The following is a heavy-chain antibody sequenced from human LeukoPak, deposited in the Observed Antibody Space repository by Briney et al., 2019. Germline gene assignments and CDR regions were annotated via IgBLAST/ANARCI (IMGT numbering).Heavy chain of an antibody. CDR1: GFTFSDYY. J-gene: IGHJ4*02. Sequence: GGSLRLSCAASGFTFSDYYMSWIRQAPGKGLEWVSYISSSGSTIYYADSVKGRFTISRDNSKNTLYLQMNSLRAEDTAVYYCAKARVLRFLEWLSFDYWGQGTLVTVSS. CDR2: ISSSGSTI. V-gene: IGHV3-11*01. D-gene: IGHD3-3*01. CDR3: AKARVLRFLEWLSFDY.